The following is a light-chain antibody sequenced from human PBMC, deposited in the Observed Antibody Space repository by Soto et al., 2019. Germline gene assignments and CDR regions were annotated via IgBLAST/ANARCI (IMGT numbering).Light chain of an antibody. CDR3: CSFAGSYSYV. CDR1: SSDVGAYYF. J-gene: IGLJ1*01. V-gene: IGLV2-11*01. CDR2: DVT. Sequence: QSALTQPVSVSGSPGQSITISCTGSSSDVGAYYFVSWYQQHPGKAPKLIVYDVTERPSGVPDRFSGSKSGNTASLTISGLQAEDEADYSCCSFAGSYSYVFGTGTKVTVL.